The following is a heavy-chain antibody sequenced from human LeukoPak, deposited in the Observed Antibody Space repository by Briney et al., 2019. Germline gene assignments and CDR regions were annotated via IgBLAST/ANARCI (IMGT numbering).Heavy chain of an antibody. V-gene: IGHV3-73*01. D-gene: IGHD2-15*01. J-gene: IGHJ4*01. Sequence: PGGSLRLSCAASGFTFSGSDMHWVRQASGKGLEWVGRIKNKAKNYATEYAASVKGKFTISRDDSEKKAYLQMNSLKTEEKGVYFWLLWPNQAIWPPQDFWGQGTLVTVSS. CDR3: LLWPNQAIWPPQDF. CDR2: IKNKAKNYAT. CDR1: GFTFSGSD.